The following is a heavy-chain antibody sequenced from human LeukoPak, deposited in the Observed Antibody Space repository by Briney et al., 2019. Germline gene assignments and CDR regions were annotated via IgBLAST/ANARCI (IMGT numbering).Heavy chain of an antibody. V-gene: IGHV3-74*01. CDR3: ARAQMGTPTDC. CDR2: FTAHGSST. Sequence: PGGSLTLSCAAFGFTLSDYAVYWVRHPPGNGMVWVSVFTAHGSSTICAESLMRRLTVSRDIAKNTLSLQMYTLRAEDTAVYYCARAQMGTPTDCWGQGSLVTVSS. D-gene: IGHD1-14*01. CDR1: GFTLSDYA. J-gene: IGHJ4*02.